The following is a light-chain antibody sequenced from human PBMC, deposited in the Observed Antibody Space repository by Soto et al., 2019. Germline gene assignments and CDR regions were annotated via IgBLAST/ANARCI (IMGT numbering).Light chain of an antibody. CDR2: AAS. CDR1: QSISSY. CDR3: QQSYSTPYT. V-gene: IGKV1-39*01. Sequence: DIQMTQSPSSLSASVGDRVTITCRASQSISSYLNWYQQKPGKAPKLLIYAASSLQSGVPSRFSGRGSGTAFTLTISCLQPEDFATYYCQQSYSTPYTFGQGTKLEIK. J-gene: IGKJ2*01.